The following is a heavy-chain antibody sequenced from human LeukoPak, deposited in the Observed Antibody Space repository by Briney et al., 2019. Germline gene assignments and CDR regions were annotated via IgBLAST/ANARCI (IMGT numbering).Heavy chain of an antibody. CDR1: GGSISSGGYY. Sequence: SETLSLTCTVSGGSISSGGYYWSWIRQHPGKGLEWIGYIYYSGSTYYNPSLKSRVTISVDTSKNQFSLKLSSVTAADTAVYFCASPAVVMEDSYTYYMDVWGKGTTVTVS. V-gene: IGHV4-31*03. CDR2: IYYSGST. D-gene: IGHD3-22*01. J-gene: IGHJ6*03. CDR3: ASPAVVMEDSYTYYMDV.